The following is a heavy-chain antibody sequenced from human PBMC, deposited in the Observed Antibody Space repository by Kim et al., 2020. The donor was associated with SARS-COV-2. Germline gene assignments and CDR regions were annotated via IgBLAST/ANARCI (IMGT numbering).Heavy chain of an antibody. J-gene: IGHJ6*02. D-gene: IGHD3-9*01. V-gene: IGHV4-34*13. CDR3: AREDILTDGYYYGMDV. Sequence: SLNCRVSISVDTSKNQFSLKLSSVTAADTAVYYCAREDILTDGYYYGMDVWGQGTTVTVSS.